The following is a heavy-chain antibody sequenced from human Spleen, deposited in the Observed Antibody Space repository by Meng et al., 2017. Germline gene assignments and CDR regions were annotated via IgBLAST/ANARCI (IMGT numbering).Heavy chain of an antibody. CDR3: ARAFYGAAEPLDDY. CDR2: IKQDGSEQ. J-gene: IGHJ4*02. D-gene: IGHD6-13*01. Sequence: GESLKISCAASGFYFSNAWMSWVRQSPGKGLEWVANIKQDGSEQYYVESVKGRFSISRDNAKNSLYLQMNSLRAEDTAVYYCARAFYGAAEPLDDYWGQGTLVTVSS. CDR1: GFYFSNAW. V-gene: IGHV3-7*01.